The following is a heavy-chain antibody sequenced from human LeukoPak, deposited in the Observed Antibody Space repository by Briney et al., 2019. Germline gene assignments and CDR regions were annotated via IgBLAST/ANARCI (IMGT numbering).Heavy chain of an antibody. CDR1: GFIFSTYG. J-gene: IGHJ4*02. CDR3: ATHGYSELRYFDWSTNE. D-gene: IGHD3-9*01. Sequence: GGSLRLSCAASGFIFSTYGMHWVRQAPGKGLEWVAFIGSDGSNKYYADFVKGRFTISRDNSKNTLYLQMNSLRAEDTAVYYCATHGYSELRYFDWSTNEWGQGTLVTVSS. V-gene: IGHV3-30*02. CDR2: IGSDGSNK.